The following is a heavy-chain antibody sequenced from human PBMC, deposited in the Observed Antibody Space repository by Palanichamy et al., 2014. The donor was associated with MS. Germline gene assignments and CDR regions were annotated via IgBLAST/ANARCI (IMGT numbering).Heavy chain of an antibody. CDR3: ARHQFSAVFRP. V-gene: IGHV4-39*01. D-gene: IGHD2-8*01. Sequence: LSLTCTVSGGSISSSSYYWGWIRQPPGKGLEWIGSIYYSGSTYYNPSLKSRVTISVDTSKNQFSLKLSSVTAADTAVYYCARHQFSAVFRPWGQGTLATVSS. CDR1: GGSISSSSYY. CDR2: IYYSGST. J-gene: IGHJ5*02.